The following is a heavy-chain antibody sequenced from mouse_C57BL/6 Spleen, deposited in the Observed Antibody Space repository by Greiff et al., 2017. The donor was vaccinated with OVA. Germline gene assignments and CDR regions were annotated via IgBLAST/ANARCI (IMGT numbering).Heavy chain of an antibody. V-gene: IGHV1-61*01. CDR3: ARWGSNYTWFAY. CDR1: GYTFTSYW. Sequence: QVQLQQSGAELVRPGSSVKLSCKASGYTFTSYWMDRVKQRPGQGLEWIGNIYPSDSETHYNQKFKDKATLTVDKSSSTAYMQLSSLTSEDSAVYYCARWGSNYTWFAYWGQGTLVTVSA. J-gene: IGHJ3*01. CDR2: IYPSDSET. D-gene: IGHD2-5*01.